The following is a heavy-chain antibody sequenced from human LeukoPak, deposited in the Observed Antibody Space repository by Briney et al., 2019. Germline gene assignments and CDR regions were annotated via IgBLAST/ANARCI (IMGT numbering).Heavy chain of an antibody. D-gene: IGHD6-13*01. CDR3: AKDFSSSWSSDY. V-gene: IGHV3-30*18. J-gene: IGHJ4*02. CDR2: ISYDGSNK. CDR1: GFTLSSYG. Sequence: GRSLRLSCAASGFTLSSYGMHWVRQAPGKGLEWVAVISYDGSNKYYADSVKGRFTISRDNSKNTLYLQMNSLRAEDTAVYYCAKDFSSSWSSDYWGQGTLVTVSS.